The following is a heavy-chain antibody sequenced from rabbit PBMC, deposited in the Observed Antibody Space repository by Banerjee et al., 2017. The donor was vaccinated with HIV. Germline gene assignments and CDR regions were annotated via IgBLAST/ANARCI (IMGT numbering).Heavy chain of an antibody. D-gene: IGHD7-1*01. CDR3: ARDYRKSYTSAYAGYGFVNFDL. Sequence: QSLEESGGDLVKPGASLTLTCTASGFSFSSSQWICWVRQAPGKGLELIACIYTISGSSYYASWAKGRVTISKTSSTTVTLQMTGLTAADTATYFCARDYRKSYTSAYAGYGFVNFDLWGPGTLVTDS. CDR1: GFSFSSSQW. CDR2: IYTISGSS. J-gene: IGHJ4*01. V-gene: IGHV1S40*01.